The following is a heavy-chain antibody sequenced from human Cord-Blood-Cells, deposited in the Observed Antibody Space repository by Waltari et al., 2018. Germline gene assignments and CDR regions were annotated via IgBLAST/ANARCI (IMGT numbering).Heavy chain of an antibody. CDR1: GFTFDDYA. J-gene: IGHJ5*02. V-gene: IGHV3-9*03. CDR3: ARGSIIRSSSGWFDP. D-gene: IGHD6-6*01. CDR2: ISWNSGSI. Sequence: EVQLVESGGGLVQPGRSLRLSCAASGFTFDDYALHWVRPAPGKGLEWVSGISWNSGSIGYADSVKGRFTISRDNAKNSLYLQMNSLRAEDMALYYCARGSIIRSSSGWFDPWGQGTLVTVSS.